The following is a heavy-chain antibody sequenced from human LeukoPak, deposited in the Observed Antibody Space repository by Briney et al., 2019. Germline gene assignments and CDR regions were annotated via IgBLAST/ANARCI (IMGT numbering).Heavy chain of an antibody. CDR3: ARARGSGYCSGGSCYLVDYYYGMDV. CDR2: INSDGSST. Sequence: GGSLRLSCAASGFTFSSYWMHWVRQVAGKGLVWVSRINSDGSSTSYADSVKGRFTISRDNAKNTLYLQMNGLRAEDTAVYYCARARGSGYCSGGSCYLVDYYYGMDVWGQGTTVTVSS. J-gene: IGHJ6*02. V-gene: IGHV3-74*01. CDR1: GFTFSSYW. D-gene: IGHD2-15*01.